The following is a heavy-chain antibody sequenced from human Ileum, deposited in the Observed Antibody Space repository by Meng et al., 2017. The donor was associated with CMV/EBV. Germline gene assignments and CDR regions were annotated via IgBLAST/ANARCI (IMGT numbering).Heavy chain of an antibody. D-gene: IGHD2-2*01. CDR3: AKHRQPLSSYYSYGMDV. J-gene: IGHJ6*02. Sequence: FTFSDDAMNCVRQAPGKGLEWVSVIYGGGGATFYDDSVKGRFTISRDNSKNTLFLQMTTLRAEDTAVYYCAKHRQPLSSYYSYGMDVWGQGTTVTVSS. CDR1: FTFSDDA. CDR2: IYGGGGAT. V-gene: IGHV3-23*03.